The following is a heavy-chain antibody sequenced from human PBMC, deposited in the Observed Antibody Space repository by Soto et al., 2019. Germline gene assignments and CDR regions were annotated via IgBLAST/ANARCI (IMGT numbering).Heavy chain of an antibody. Sequence: ASVKVSCKASGYSFTSYGISWVRQAPGQGLEWMGWISAYNGNKKYAQKFQGRVTMTTDTSTSTAYMELSRLRSDDTAVYYCEADWGVLRGLGLVDAFDIWGQGTMVTVSS. V-gene: IGHV1-18*01. CDR2: ISAYNGNK. CDR1: GYSFTSYG. D-gene: IGHD3-16*01. J-gene: IGHJ3*02. CDR3: EADWGVLRGLGLVDAFDI.